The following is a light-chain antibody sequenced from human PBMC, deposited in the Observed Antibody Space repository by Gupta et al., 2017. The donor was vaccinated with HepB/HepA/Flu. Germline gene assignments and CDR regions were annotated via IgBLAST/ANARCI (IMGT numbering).Light chain of an antibody. J-gene: IGKJ3*01. CDR3: QQSNNWPFS. V-gene: IGKV3-15*01. Sequence: EIVMTQSPATLSLSPGDRATLSCRASQSVSNNLVWYQQKPGQPPRLLIYDASTRPTGVPARFIGSGSGTEFTLTISSLQSEDFALYYCQQSNNWPFSFGPGTRVEIK. CDR2: DAS. CDR1: QSVSNN.